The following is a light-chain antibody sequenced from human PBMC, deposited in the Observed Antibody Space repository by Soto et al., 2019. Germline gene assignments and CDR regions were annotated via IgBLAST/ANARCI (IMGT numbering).Light chain of an antibody. CDR1: QSISSY. CDR3: QQSYSTPRT. J-gene: IGKJ1*01. Sequence: DIQMPQSPSSLSASVGDRVTITCRASQSISSYLNWYQQKPGKAPKLLIYAASSLQSGVPSRFSVSGSGTDFTLTISSLQPEDFATYYCQQSYSTPRTFGQGTKVEIK. V-gene: IGKV1-39*01. CDR2: AAS.